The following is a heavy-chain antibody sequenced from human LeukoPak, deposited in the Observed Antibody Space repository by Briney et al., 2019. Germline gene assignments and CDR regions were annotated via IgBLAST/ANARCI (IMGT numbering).Heavy chain of an antibody. CDR1: GYRFTSYW. J-gene: IGHJ3*02. D-gene: IGHD6-19*01. V-gene: IGHV5-51*01. Sequence: GESLKISCKGSGYRFTSYWIGWVRQMPGKGLEWMGIIYPGDSDTRYSPSFQGQVSMSADKSISTAYLQWGSLKASDTAMYYCASRITMAGPDAFDIWGQGTMVTVSS. CDR3: ASRITMAGPDAFDI. CDR2: IYPGDSDT.